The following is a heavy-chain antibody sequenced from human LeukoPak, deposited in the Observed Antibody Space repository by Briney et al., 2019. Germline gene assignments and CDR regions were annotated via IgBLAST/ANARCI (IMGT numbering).Heavy chain of an antibody. J-gene: IGHJ4*02. V-gene: IGHV2-5*02. CDR2: IYWDNDR. Sequence: SGPTLVNPTQTLTLTCTFSGFSLTTSGVGVGWIRQPPGKAPECLALIYWDNDRRYSPSLMSRLTITKDTSKNQVVLTMTNMDPLDTGTSYCAHRVFHGRYWHSRKFDFWAQGPPVTVSS. CDR3: AHRVFHGRYWHSRKFDF. CDR1: GFSLTTSGVG. D-gene: IGHD2-8*02.